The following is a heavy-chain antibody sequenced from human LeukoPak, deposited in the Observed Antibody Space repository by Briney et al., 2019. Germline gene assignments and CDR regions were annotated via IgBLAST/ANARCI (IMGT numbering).Heavy chain of an antibody. CDR1: GGSISSYY. J-gene: IGHJ5*02. D-gene: IGHD3-3*01. CDR3: ARTYYDFWSGYPHWFDP. V-gene: IGHV4-59*01. Sequence: SETLSLTCTVSGGSISSYYWSWIRQPPGKGLEWIGYIYYSGSTNYNPSLKIRVTISVDTSKNQFSLKLSSVTAADTAVYYCARTYYDFWSGYPHWFDPWGQGTLVTVSS. CDR2: IYYSGST.